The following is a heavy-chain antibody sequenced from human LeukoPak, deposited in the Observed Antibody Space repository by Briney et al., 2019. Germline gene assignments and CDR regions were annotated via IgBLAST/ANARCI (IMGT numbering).Heavy chain of an antibody. D-gene: IGHD6-13*01. CDR3: AQDIIAAAGLGDAFDI. CDR2: ISWNSGSI. V-gene: IGHV3-9*01. CDR1: GFTFDDYA. Sequence: GGSLRLSCAASGFTFDDYAMHWVRQAPGKGLEWVSGISWNSGSIGYADSVKGRFTISRDNAKNSLYLQMNSLRAEDTALYYCAQDIIAAAGLGDAFDIWGQGTMVTVSS. J-gene: IGHJ3*02.